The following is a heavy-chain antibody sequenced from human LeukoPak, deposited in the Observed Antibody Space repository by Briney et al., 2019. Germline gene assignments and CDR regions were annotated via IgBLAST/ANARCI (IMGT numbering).Heavy chain of an antibody. CDR2: INPNSGGT. D-gene: IGHD3-22*01. V-gene: IGHV1-2*02. Sequence: ASVKVSCKASGYTLTGYYMHWVRQAPGQGLEWMGWINPNSGGTNVAPKFQGRVAMTRDTSIGTAYVEPNRLRSDDTAVYYCARGEVQHYESSGFNDYWGQGTLVTVSS. CDR3: ARGEVQHYESSGFNDY. J-gene: IGHJ4*02. CDR1: GYTLTGYY.